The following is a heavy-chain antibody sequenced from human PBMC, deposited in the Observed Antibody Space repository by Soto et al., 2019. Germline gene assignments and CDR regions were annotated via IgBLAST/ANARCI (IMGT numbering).Heavy chain of an antibody. Sequence: SETLSLTCAVYGVSFSGYYWSWIRQPPGKGLEWIGEINHSGSTNYNPSLKSRVTISVDTSKNQFSLKLSSVTAADTAVYYCARGPNYYDSSGYYPNWGQGTLVTVSS. CDR3: ARGPNYYDSSGYYPN. D-gene: IGHD3-22*01. V-gene: IGHV4-34*01. J-gene: IGHJ4*02. CDR1: GVSFSGYY. CDR2: INHSGST.